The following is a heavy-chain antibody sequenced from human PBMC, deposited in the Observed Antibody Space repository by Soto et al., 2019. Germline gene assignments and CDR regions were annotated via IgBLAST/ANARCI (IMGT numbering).Heavy chain of an antibody. CDR3: VRGVNGVWYMFDS. CDR1: GYSFTSYW. D-gene: IGHD2-8*01. Sequence: ESLKISCTASGYSFTSYWIGWVRQMPVKGLECMGIIYPGDSEIRYSPSFQGQATMSADKSTSTAYLQWNSLKASDTAMYYCVRGVNGVWYMFDSWGQGIPVTVPS. V-gene: IGHV5-51*01. CDR2: IYPGDSEI. J-gene: IGHJ4*02.